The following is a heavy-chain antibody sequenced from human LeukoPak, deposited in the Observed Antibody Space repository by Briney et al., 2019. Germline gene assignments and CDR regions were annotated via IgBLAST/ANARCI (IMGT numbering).Heavy chain of an antibody. CDR2: INHSGST. V-gene: IGHV4-34*01. D-gene: IGHD6-6*01. CDR1: GGSFSGYY. Sequence: SETLSLTCTVYGGSFSGYYWSWIRQPPGKGLEWIGEINHSGSTNYNPSLKSRVTISVDTSKNQFSLKLTSVTAADTAVYYRATGSLSSRGREPFDYWGQGTLVTVSS. CDR3: ATGSLSSRGREPFDY. J-gene: IGHJ4*02.